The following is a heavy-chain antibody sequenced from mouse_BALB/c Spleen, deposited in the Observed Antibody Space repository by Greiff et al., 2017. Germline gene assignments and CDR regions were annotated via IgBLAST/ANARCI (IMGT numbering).Heavy chain of an antibody. Sequence: EVQGVESGGGLVKPGGSLKLSCAASGFTFSSYAMAWVSQTPEKRLEWVASISSGGSTYYPDSVKGRFTIYRDNARNILYLQMSSLRSEATSMDYCARERYYGSSYGFAYWGQGTLVTVSA. CDR1: GFTFSSYA. CDR2: ISSGGST. D-gene: IGHD1-1*01. CDR3: ARERYYGSSYGFAY. V-gene: IGHV5-6-5*01. J-gene: IGHJ3*01.